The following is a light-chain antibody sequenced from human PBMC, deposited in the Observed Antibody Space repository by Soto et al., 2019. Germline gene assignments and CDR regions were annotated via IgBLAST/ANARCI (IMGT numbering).Light chain of an antibody. J-gene: IGLJ1*01. CDR1: SSDIGAYTY. Sequence: QSALTQPASVSGSPGQSVTISCTGTSSDIGAYTYVSWYQQHPGKAPKLMIYEVINRPSGVSNRFSGSKSDNTASLTISGLQAENEADYYCRSYTSFSTYVLGPGTTETVL. CDR3: RSYTSFSTYV. V-gene: IGLV2-14*01. CDR2: EVI.